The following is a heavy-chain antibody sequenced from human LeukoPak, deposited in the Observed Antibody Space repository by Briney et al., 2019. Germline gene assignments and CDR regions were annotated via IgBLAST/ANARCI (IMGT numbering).Heavy chain of an antibody. D-gene: IGHD4-23*01. CDR3: ATAYMWTTVAAFDY. Sequence: PSETLSLTCAVYGGSFSGYYWSWIRQPPGKGLEWIGEINHSGSTNYNPSLKSRVTISVDTSKNQFSLKLSSVTAADTAVYYCATAYMWTTVAAFDYWGQGTLVTVSS. J-gene: IGHJ4*02. V-gene: IGHV4-34*01. CDR1: GGSFSGYY. CDR2: INHSGST.